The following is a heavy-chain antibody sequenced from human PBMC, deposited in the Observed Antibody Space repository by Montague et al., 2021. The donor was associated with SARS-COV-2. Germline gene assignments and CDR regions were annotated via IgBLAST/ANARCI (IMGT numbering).Heavy chain of an antibody. CDR3: ASGRLVSDSSSWYYFDY. J-gene: IGHJ4*02. CDR1: GGSINTNDW. D-gene: IGHD6-13*01. V-gene: IGHV4-4*02. CDR2: NFHSRIT. Sequence: SETLSLTCAVSGGSINTNDWWSWVRQPPGEGLVWIGQNFHSRITNYNPSLESRVTISVDKTKNHFSLRLSSVTAADTAVYYCASGRLVSDSSSWYYFDYWGQGTLVAVSS.